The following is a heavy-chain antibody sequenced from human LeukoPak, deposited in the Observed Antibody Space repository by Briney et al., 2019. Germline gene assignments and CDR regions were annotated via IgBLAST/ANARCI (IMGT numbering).Heavy chain of an antibody. J-gene: IGHJ4*02. CDR1: GFTFSSYA. V-gene: IGHV3-23*01. D-gene: IGHD3-22*01. CDR3: ARDLDSSGYYHVVDS. Sequence: GSLRLSCADSGFTFSSYAMSWVRQAPGKGLEWVSLISTSGRTHYADSVQGRFTISRDNSKNTLSLHMNSLRAEDTAVYYCARDLDSSGYYHVVDSWGQGALVTVSS. CDR2: ISTSGRT.